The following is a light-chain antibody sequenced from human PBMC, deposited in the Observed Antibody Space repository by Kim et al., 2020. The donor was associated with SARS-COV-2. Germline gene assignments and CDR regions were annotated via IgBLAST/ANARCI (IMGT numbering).Light chain of an antibody. Sequence: DIQMTQFPSTLSTSVGDRVTITCRASQCVSHWLAWYQQKPGKAPKVLIYETSKLKSGVPSRFSGSGFGTEFTLTISSLQPDDFATYYCQQYNTWYTCGQGTKLEIK. J-gene: IGKJ2*01. V-gene: IGKV1-5*03. CDR2: ETS. CDR1: QCVSHW. CDR3: QQYNTWYT.